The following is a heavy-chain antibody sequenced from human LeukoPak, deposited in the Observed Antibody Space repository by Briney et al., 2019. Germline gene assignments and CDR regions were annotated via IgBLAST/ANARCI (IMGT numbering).Heavy chain of an antibody. CDR2: MNPNSGNT. V-gene: IGHV1-8*01. J-gene: IGHJ3*02. CDR1: GFTFTSYD. Sequence: ASVKVSCKASGFTFTSYDINWVRQSPGQGLEWMGWMNPNSGNTGYAQKFQGRVTITRNTSISTAYMELSSLRSEDTAVYYCARADHQRGNAFDIWGQGTMVTVSS. D-gene: IGHD7-27*01. CDR3: ARADHQRGNAFDI.